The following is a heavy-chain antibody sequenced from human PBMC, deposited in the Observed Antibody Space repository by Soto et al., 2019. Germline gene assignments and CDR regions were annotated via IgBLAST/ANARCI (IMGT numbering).Heavy chain of an antibody. Sequence: SVKVSCKVSGGTFSSYAISWVRQAPGQGLEWMGGIIPIFGTANYAQKFQGRVTITADESTSTAYMELSSLRSEDTAVYYCARGEMATIGGYYYYYGMDVWGQGTTVTVSS. CDR2: IIPIFGTA. V-gene: IGHV1-69*13. J-gene: IGHJ6*02. CDR1: GGTFSSYA. D-gene: IGHD5-12*01. CDR3: ARGEMATIGGYYYYYGMDV.